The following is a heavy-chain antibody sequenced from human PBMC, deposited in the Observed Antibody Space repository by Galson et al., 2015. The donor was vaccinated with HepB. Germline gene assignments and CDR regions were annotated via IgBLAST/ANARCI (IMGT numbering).Heavy chain of an antibody. V-gene: IGHV3-23*01. J-gene: IGHJ3*01. CDR2: ITESGDIT. Sequence: SLRLSCAASGFTFNRFAMRWVRQAPGKGLEWVSGITESGDITHYEDSVRGRFTVARDNSRNMVYLQMNSLRAEDTALYYCASVINGGHGFEVWGQGAMVTVS. D-gene: IGHD2-8*01. CDR3: ASVINGGHGFEV. CDR1: GFTFNRFA.